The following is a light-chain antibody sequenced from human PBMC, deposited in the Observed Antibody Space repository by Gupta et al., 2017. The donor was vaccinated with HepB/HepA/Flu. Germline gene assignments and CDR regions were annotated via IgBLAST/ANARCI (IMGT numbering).Light chain of an antibody. V-gene: IGLV2-14*01. CDR3: SSYTSSSTYV. J-gene: IGLJ1*01. CDR2: DVS. Sequence: SALTQPASASGSPGQSITISCPGTSSDVGGYNYVSWYQQHPGKAPKLMIYDVSNRPSGVSNRFSGSKSGNTASLTISGLQAEDEADYYCSSYTSSSTYVFGTGTKVTVL. CDR1: SSDVGGYNY.